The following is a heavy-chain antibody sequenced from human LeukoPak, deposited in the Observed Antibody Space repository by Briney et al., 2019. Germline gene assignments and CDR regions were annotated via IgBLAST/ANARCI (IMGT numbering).Heavy chain of an antibody. CDR1: GYTFTGYY. V-gene: IGHV1-2*02. Sequence: GASVKVSCKASGYTFTGYYMHWVRQAPGQGLEWMGWINPNSGGTNYAQKFQGRVTMTRDTSISTAYMELSRLRSDDTAVYYCARDRGYSNSGALYYYYYYMDVWGKGTTVTISS. CDR2: INPNSGGT. J-gene: IGHJ6*03. CDR3: ARDRGYSNSGALYYYYYYMDV. D-gene: IGHD6-13*01.